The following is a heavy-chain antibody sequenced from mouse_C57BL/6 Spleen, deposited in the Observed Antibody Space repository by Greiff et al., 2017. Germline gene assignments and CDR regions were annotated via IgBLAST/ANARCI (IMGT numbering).Heavy chain of an antibody. J-gene: IGHJ4*01. D-gene: IGHD1-1*01. V-gene: IGHV5-4*01. CDR3: ARRNYYGSLGAMDY. Sequence: EVQRVESGGGLVKPGGSLKLSCAASGFTFSSYAMSWVRQTPEKRLEWVATISDGGSYTYYPDNVKGRFTISRDNAKNNLYLQMSHLKSEDTAMYYCARRNYYGSLGAMDYWGQGTSVTVSS. CDR2: ISDGGSYT. CDR1: GFTFSSYA.